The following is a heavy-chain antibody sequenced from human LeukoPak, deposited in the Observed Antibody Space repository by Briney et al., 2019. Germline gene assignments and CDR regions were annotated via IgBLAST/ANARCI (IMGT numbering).Heavy chain of an antibody. CDR3: AKAGTCSSTSCYTRGVDYYYYMDV. CDR2: IRYDGSNK. CDR1: GFTFSSYG. V-gene: IGHV3-30*02. Sequence: PGGSLRLSCATSGFTFSSYGMHWVRQAPGKGLEWVAFIRYDGSNKYYADSVKGRFTISRDNSKNTLYLQMNSLRAEDTAVYYCAKAGTCSSTSCYTRGVDYYYYMDVWGKGTTVTVSS. J-gene: IGHJ6*03. D-gene: IGHD2-2*02.